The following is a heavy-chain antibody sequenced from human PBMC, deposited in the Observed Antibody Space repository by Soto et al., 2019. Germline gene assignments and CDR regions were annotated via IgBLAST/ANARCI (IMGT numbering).Heavy chain of an antibody. D-gene: IGHD2-21*02. V-gene: IGHV4-30-2*01. J-gene: IGHJ4*02. Sequence: SETLSLTCAVSGGSISSGGYSWSWIRQPPGKGLEWIGYIYHSGSTYYNPSLKSRVTISVDTSKNQFSLKLSSVTAADTAVYYCARWIYCGGDCYSHFDYWGQGTLVTVSS. CDR2: IYHSGST. CDR3: ARWIYCGGDCYSHFDY. CDR1: GGSISSGGYS.